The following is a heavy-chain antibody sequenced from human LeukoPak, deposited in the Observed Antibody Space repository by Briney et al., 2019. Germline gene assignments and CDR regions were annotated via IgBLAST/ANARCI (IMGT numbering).Heavy chain of an antibody. CDR1: GFTYGSYA. Sequence: PGGSLRLSCAASGFTYGSYAMSWVRQAPGKGLEWVSSISGSGGNTYYADSVKGRFTISRDNSKNTLYMQTNSLRAEDTAVYYCAELVTHFDYWGQGTLVTVSS. D-gene: IGHD4-23*01. CDR3: AELVTHFDY. CDR2: ISGSGGNT. V-gene: IGHV3-23*01. J-gene: IGHJ4*02.